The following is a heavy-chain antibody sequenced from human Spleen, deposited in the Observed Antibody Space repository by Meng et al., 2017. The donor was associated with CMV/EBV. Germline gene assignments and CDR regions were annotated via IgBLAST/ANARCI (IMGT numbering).Heavy chain of an antibody. CDR1: GFTFSSYT. Sequence: GESLKISCAASGFTFSSYTMNWVRQAPGKGLEWVSSIGSSGGHIYYADSVKGRFTISRDNAKNSLYLQMNSLRAEDTALYYCAKAYSSSWFYFDYWGQGTLVTVSS. D-gene: IGHD6-13*01. CDR3: AKAYSSSWFYFDY. CDR2: IGSSGGHI. J-gene: IGHJ4*02. V-gene: IGHV3-21*04.